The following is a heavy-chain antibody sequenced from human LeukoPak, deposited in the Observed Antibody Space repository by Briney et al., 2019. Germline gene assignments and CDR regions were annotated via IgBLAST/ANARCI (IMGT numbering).Heavy chain of an antibody. CDR3: ARHAGGISATGTRPFDY. J-gene: IGHJ4*02. Sequence: SETLSLTCTVSGASFSSSTYYWGWTRQPPGKGLEWIGSIYYSGSTYYNPSLKSRVTMSVDTSKNQFSLKLSSVTAADTAVYYCARHAGGISATGTRPFDYWGQGTLVTASS. CDR2: IYYSGST. CDR1: GASFSSSTYY. V-gene: IGHV4-39*01. D-gene: IGHD6-13*01.